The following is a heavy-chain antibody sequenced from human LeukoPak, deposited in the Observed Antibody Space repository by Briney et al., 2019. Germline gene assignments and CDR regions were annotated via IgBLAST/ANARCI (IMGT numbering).Heavy chain of an antibody. Sequence: GGSLRLSCAASGFTFSSYSMNWVRQAPGKGLEWVSSISSSSSYIYHADSVKGRFTISRDNAKNSLYLQMNSLRAEDTAVFYCARDGTYTDYDPDFDIWGQGTLVTVSS. CDR2: ISSSSSYI. CDR1: GFTFSSYS. V-gene: IGHV3-21*01. CDR3: ARDGTYTDYDPDFDI. J-gene: IGHJ4*02. D-gene: IGHD5-12*01.